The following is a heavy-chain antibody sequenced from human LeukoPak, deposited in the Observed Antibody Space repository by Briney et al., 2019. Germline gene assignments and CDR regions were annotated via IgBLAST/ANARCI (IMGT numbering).Heavy chain of an antibody. V-gene: IGHV3-11*01. CDR3: ARYRTGSVRCFDY. Sequence: LSLTCTVSGGSISSYYWSWIRQAPGKGLEWISYISSGGSTIFYADSVKGRFTISRDNAKNSLYLQMNSLIAEDTAVYYCARYRTGSVRCFDYWGQGTLVTVSS. J-gene: IGHJ4*02. CDR1: GGSISSYY. D-gene: IGHD6-19*01. CDR2: ISSGGSTI.